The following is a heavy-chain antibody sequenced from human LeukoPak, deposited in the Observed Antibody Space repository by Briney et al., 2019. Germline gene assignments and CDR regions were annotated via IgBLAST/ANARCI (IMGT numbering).Heavy chain of an antibody. J-gene: IGHJ3*02. CDR2: IIPIFGTA. V-gene: IGHV1-69*05. CDR3: ARIRDGYNDAYDI. CDR1: GGPFSSYG. D-gene: IGHD5-24*01. Sequence: ASVKVSCKASGGPFSSYGFSWVRQAPGQGLEWMGGIIPIFGTANYAQNFQGRVTLTRDTSTSTVHMELSSLRSEDTAIYYCARIRDGYNDAYDIWGQGTVVTVPS.